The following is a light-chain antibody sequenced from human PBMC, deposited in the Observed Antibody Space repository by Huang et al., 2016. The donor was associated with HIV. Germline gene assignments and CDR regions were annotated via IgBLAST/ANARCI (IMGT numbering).Light chain of an antibody. CDR3: QQYNNWPPIT. V-gene: IGKV3-15*01. J-gene: IGKJ5*01. Sequence: EIVLTQSPATLSVSPGDRATLSCWASQRINRDLAWYQQKPGQAPRLLIHGAATRAAGIPARFSGSGSGTDFTLTISSLQSEDFAVYYCQQYNNWPPITFGQGTRLE. CDR1: QRINRD. CDR2: GAA.